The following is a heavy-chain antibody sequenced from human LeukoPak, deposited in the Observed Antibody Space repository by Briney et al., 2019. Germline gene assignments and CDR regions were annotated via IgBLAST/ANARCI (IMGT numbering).Heavy chain of an antibody. CDR2: ISFNGNND. Sequence: PGGSLRLSCAASRFTFSTYAMHWVRQAPDKGPEWVAVISFNGNNDYYAASVMGRFTISRDNSRNMLYLQMNSLRPEDTAVYYCARDSGTSYSSGWYDYWGQGTLVTVSS. D-gene: IGHD6-19*01. J-gene: IGHJ4*02. CDR1: RFTFSTYA. V-gene: IGHV3-30-3*01. CDR3: ARDSGTSYSSGWYDY.